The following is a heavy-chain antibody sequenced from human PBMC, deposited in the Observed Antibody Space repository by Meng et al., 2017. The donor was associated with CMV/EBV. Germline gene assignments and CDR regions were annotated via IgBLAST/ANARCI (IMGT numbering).Heavy chain of an antibody. J-gene: IGHJ4*02. CDR1: GFTFSSYE. V-gene: IGHV3-48*03. CDR2: ISSSGSTI. Sequence: GGSLRLSCAASGFTFSSYEMNWVRQAPGKGLVWVSYISSSGSTIYYADSVKGRFTISRDNAKNSLYLQMNSLRAEDTAVYYCARKGTYYDFWSGYYIDSRQGPFDYWGQGTLVTVSS. CDR3: ARKGTYYDFWSGYYIDSRQGPFDY. D-gene: IGHD3-3*01.